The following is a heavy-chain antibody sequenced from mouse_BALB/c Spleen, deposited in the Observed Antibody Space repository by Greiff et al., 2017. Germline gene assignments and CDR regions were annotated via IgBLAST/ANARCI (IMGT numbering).Heavy chain of an antibody. CDR2: ILPGSGST. J-gene: IGHJ3*01. D-gene: IGHD3-3*01. CDR3: ARRGAAPWFAY. V-gene: IGHV1-9*01. CDR1: GYTFSSYW. Sequence: VKLMESGAELMKPGASVKISCKATGYTFSSYWIEWVKQRPGHGLEWIGEILPGSGSTNYNEKFKGKATFTADTSSNTAYMQLSSLTSEDSAVYYCARRGAAPWFAYWGQGTLVTVSA.